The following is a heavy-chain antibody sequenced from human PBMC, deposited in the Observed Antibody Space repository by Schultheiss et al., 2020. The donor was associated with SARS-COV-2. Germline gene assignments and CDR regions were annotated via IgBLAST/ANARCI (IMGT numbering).Heavy chain of an antibody. D-gene: IGHD4-17*01. CDR3: ARRYGDYGKGYFDY. CDR1: GGSISSYY. CDR2: IYYSGST. Sequence: SETLSLTCTVSGGSISSYYWSWIRQPPGKGLEWIGYIYYSGSTYYNPSLKSRVTISVDTSKNQFSLKLSSVTAADTAVYYCARRYGDYGKGYFDYWGQGILVTVSS. V-gene: IGHV4-59*12. J-gene: IGHJ4*02.